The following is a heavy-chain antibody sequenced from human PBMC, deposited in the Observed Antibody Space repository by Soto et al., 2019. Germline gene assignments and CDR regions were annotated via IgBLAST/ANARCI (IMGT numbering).Heavy chain of an antibody. CDR1: GGTFSSYT. V-gene: IGHV1-69*02. Sequence: QVQLVQSGAEVKKPGSSVKVSCKASGGTFSSYTISWVRQAPGQGLEWMGRIIPILGIANYAQKFQGRVTITXXKXTXXAYMELSSLRSEDTAVYYCAYATPRRIVGATGADYWGQGTLVTVSS. CDR3: AYATPRRIVGATGADY. CDR2: IIPILGIA. D-gene: IGHD1-26*01. J-gene: IGHJ4*02.